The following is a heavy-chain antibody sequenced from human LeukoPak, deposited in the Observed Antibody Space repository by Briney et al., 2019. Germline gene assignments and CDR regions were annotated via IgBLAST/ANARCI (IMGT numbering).Heavy chain of an antibody. CDR2: MNPNSGNT. J-gene: IGHJ5*02. CDR1: GYTFTSYD. CDR3: ARVIYDSSGYSWFDP. Sequence: ASVKVSCKASGYTFTSYDINWVRRATGQGLEWMGWMNPNSGNTGYAQKFQGRVTMTRNTSISTAYMELSSLRSEDTAVYYCARVIYDSSGYSWFDPWGQGTLVTVSS. V-gene: IGHV1-8*01. D-gene: IGHD3-22*01.